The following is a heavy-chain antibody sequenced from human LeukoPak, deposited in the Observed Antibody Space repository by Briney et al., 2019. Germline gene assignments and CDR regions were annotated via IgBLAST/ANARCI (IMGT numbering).Heavy chain of an antibody. V-gene: IGHV1-8*01. CDR2: MNPNSGNT. CDR3: ARGGGNWGYYYYGMDV. D-gene: IGHD7-27*01. J-gene: IGHJ6*02. Sequence: ASVKVSCKASGYTFTSYDINWVRQATGQGVEWMGWMNPNSGNTGYAQKFQGRVTMTRNTSISTAYMELSSLRSEDTAVYYCARGGGNWGYYYYGMDVWGQGTTVTVSS. CDR1: GYTFTSYD.